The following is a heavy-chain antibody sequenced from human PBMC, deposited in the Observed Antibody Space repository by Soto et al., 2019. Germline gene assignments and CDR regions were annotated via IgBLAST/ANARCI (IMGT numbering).Heavy chain of an antibody. Sequence: PGGSLRLSCAASGFTFSSYSMNWVRQAPGKGLEWVSSISSSSSYIYYADSVKGRFTISRDNAKNSLYLQMNSLRAEDTAVYYCARDTRGSSWYVPLDYWGQGTLVTVSS. J-gene: IGHJ4*02. V-gene: IGHV3-21*01. CDR1: GFTFSSYS. CDR2: ISSSSSYI. D-gene: IGHD6-13*01. CDR3: ARDTRGSSWYVPLDY.